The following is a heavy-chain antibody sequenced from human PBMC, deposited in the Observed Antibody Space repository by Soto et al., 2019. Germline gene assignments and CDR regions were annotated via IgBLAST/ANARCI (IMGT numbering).Heavy chain of an antibody. D-gene: IGHD3-10*01. J-gene: IGHJ6*02. CDR1: GGSISSDDYY. CDR3: ARWSGVGVAGMDV. CDR2: ISYSGTT. V-gene: IGHV4-30-4*01. Sequence: QVQLQESGPRLVKPSQTLSLTCTVSGGSISSDDYYWSWIRQPPGKGPEWVGYISYSGTTDYNPSIKSRIAISLDTSKRHFSLQLSSVTAADTAGYFCARWSGVGVAGMDVWGQGTTVTVSS.